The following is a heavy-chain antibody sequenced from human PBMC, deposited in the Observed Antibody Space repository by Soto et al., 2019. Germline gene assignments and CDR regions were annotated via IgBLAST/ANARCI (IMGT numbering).Heavy chain of an antibody. Sequence: GGSLRLSCAASGFTFSSYEMNWVRQAPGKGLEWVSYISSSGSTIYYADSVKGRFTISRANAKNSLYLQMNSLRAEDTAVYYCARETVYGMDVWGQGTTVTV. D-gene: IGHD4-17*01. CDR2: ISSSGSTI. J-gene: IGHJ6*02. V-gene: IGHV3-48*03. CDR3: ARETVYGMDV. CDR1: GFTFSSYE.